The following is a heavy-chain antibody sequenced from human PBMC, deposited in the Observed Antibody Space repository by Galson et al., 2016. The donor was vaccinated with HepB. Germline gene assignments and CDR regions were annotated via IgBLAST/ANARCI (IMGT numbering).Heavy chain of an antibody. Sequence: SETLSLTCAVYGGSFRNYYWTWIRQSPEKGLEWIGDINESGGSNYNPSFDSPVTISLDTAKNQFSLNMYSVTAADPGVYYCAEAKRPPRSSSFGYICFAPWGQGTPVIVSS. CDR2: INESGGS. D-gene: IGHD3-3*01. CDR3: AEAKRPPRSSSFGYICFAP. V-gene: IGHV4-34*01. J-gene: IGHJ5*02. CDR1: GGSFRNYY.